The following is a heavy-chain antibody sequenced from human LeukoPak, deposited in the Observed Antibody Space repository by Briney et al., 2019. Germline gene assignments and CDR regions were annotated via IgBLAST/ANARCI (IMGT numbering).Heavy chain of an antibody. V-gene: IGHV4-30-2*02. CDR2: IYHSGST. D-gene: IGHD6-6*01. J-gene: IGHJ6*02. CDR1: GGSISSGGYS. CDR3: ARRIAARPDPYYYYGMDV. Sequence: SQTLSLTCAVSGGSISSGGYSWSWIRQPPGKGLEWIGYIYHSGSTYYNPSLKSRVTISVDTSKNQFSLKLSSVTAADTAVYYCARRIAARPDPYYYYGMDVWGQGTTVTVS.